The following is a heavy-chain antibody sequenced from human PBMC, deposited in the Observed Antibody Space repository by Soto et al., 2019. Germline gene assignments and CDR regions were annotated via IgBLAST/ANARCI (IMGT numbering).Heavy chain of an antibody. CDR2: ISSRSSYI. Sequence: EVQLVESGGGLVKPGGALRLSCAASGFTFSSYSMNWVRQAPGKGLEWVASISSRSSYIYYADSVKGGFTISRDNAKKSLYLQMNSLRAEVTAVYYCASIFTVTTIYDAFDFWGQGTMVTVSS. CDR3: ASIFTVTTIYDAFDF. CDR1: GFTFSSYS. J-gene: IGHJ3*01. D-gene: IGHD4-17*01. V-gene: IGHV3-21*01.